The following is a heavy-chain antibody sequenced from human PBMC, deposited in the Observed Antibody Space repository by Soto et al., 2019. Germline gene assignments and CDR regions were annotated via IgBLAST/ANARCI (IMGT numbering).Heavy chain of an antibody. CDR3: AKGHGELSY. V-gene: IGHV3-23*01. D-gene: IGHD3-10*01. CDR2: ISGSGST. Sequence: PGGSLRLSCAASGFTFSTYAMTWVRQAPGKGLAWLSSISGSGSTYYADSVKGRFTISRDNSKNTLYLQMNSLRAEDTAVYYCAKGHGELSYWGQGTLVTVSS. J-gene: IGHJ4*02. CDR1: GFTFSTYA.